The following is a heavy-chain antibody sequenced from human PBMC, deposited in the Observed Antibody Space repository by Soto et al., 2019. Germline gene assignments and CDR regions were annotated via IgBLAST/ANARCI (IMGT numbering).Heavy chain of an antibody. CDR3: EKVGFSEDS. Sequence: GGSLRLSCAASGFTFNYYSMNWVRQAPEKGLEWVAAITGSGANTYHADAVKGRFTISRDNSKNTLYLQMNSLRAEDSAVYYCEKVGFSEDSWGQGTLVTVSS. J-gene: IGHJ4*02. V-gene: IGHV3-23*01. CDR2: ITGSGANT. D-gene: IGHD3-3*01. CDR1: GFTFNYYS.